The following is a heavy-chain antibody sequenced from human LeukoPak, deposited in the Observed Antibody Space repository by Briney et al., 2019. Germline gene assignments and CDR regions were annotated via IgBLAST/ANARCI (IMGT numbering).Heavy chain of an antibody. D-gene: IGHD3-22*01. CDR3: AKGSSGYFVDL. J-gene: IGHJ5*02. Sequence: PGGSLRLFCAASGFIFNNYGLIWVRQAPGKGLVWVSAISNDGGGTNYADFVKGRFTISRDNSKNTLFLQMNSLRAEDTALYYCAKGSSGYFVDLWGQGTLVTVSS. CDR1: GFIFNNYG. V-gene: IGHV3-23*01. CDR2: ISNDGGGT.